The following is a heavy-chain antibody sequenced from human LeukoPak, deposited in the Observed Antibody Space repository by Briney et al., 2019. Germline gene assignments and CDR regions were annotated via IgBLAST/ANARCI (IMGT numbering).Heavy chain of an antibody. Sequence: GGSLRLSCAASGFTFGAYTINWVRQAPGKGLEWVSCIFSRSESILYADSVKGRFTISRDNAKNTVYLQMNSLRAEDTAVYYCVSLYETYWGRGTLVTVSS. V-gene: IGHV3-21*01. D-gene: IGHD2/OR15-2a*01. CDR1: GFTFGAYT. CDR3: VSLYETY. J-gene: IGHJ4*02. CDR2: IFSRSESI.